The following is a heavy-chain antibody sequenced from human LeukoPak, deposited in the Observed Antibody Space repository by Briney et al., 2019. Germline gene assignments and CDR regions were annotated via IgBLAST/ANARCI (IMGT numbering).Heavy chain of an antibody. D-gene: IGHD3-3*01. J-gene: IGHJ4*02. CDR1: GFTLSNYA. CDR3: AKGASEWFTTPSAYFHY. CDR2: ISGSADST. V-gene: IGHV3-23*01. Sequence: GGSLRLSCAASGFTLSNYAMTWVRQAPGKGLEWVSSISGSADSTYHADSVKGRFTISRDNSKNMLYLQMNSLRAEDTAVYYCAKGASEWFTTPSAYFHYWGQGTLVTVSS.